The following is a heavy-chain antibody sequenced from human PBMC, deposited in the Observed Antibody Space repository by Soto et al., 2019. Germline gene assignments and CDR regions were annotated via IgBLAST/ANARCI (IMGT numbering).Heavy chain of an antibody. CDR3: ARLYGFSGFDY. Sequence: QVQLQESGPGLVKPSETLSLTCTVSGGSISSYYWSWIRQPPGKGLEWIGYIYYSGSTNYNPSLKXGXTXSLXTSKNQFSLKLSSVTAADTAVYYCARLYGFSGFDYWGQGTLVTVSS. J-gene: IGHJ4*02. CDR2: IYYSGST. V-gene: IGHV4-59*08. D-gene: IGHD6-25*01. CDR1: GGSISSYY.